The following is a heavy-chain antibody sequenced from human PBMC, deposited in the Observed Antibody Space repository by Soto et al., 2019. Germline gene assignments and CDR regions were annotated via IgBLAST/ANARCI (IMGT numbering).Heavy chain of an antibody. Sequence: GGSLRLSCAASGFTVRSNYMTWVRQAPGKGLEWVSVIYSDDGTYYADSVKGRFTISRDQSKNTLYLQMNSLRAEDTAIYSCAKDKGAGGGSCFDSWGQGTLVTVSS. CDR3: AKDKGAGGGSCFDS. CDR1: GFTVRSNY. V-gene: IGHV3-53*01. CDR2: IYSDDGT. D-gene: IGHD2-15*01. J-gene: IGHJ4*02.